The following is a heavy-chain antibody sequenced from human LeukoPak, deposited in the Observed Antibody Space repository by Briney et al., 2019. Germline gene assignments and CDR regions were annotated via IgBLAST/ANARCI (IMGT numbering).Heavy chain of an antibody. CDR2: ISGSGGST. CDR1: GFTFSRYA. V-gene: IGHV3-23*01. CDR3: AKDLRAYCSGGSCYSDY. J-gene: IGHJ4*02. D-gene: IGHD2-15*01. Sequence: GGSLRLSCAASGFTFSRYAMSWVRQAPGKGLEWVSAISGSGGSTYYADSVKGRFTISRDNSKNTLYLQMNSLRAEDTAVYYCAKDLRAYCSGGSCYSDYWGQGTLVTVSS.